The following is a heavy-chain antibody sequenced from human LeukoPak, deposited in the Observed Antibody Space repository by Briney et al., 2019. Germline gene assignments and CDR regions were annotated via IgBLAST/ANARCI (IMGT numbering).Heavy chain of an antibody. V-gene: IGHV4-59*08. J-gene: IGHJ5*02. CDR2: IYNSGST. D-gene: IGHD4-23*01. CDR3: ARQGDYVGNWFDP. CDR1: GGSISTYY. Sequence: SETLSLTCTVSGGSISTYYWSWIRQPPGKGLEWIGYIYNSGSTNYNPSLKSRVTISVDTSDNQFSLKLSSVTAADTAVYYCARQGDYVGNWFDPWGQGTLVTVSP.